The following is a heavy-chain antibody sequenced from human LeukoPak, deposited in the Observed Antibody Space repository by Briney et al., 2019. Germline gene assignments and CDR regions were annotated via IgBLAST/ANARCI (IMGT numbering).Heavy chain of an antibody. Sequence: GGSLRLSCAASGFTFSSYSMNWVRQAPGKGLEWVSSISSSSSYIYYVDSVKGRFTISRDNAKNSLYLQMNSLRAEDTAVYYCARGSSAGDYWGQGTLVTVSS. CDR3: ARGSSAGDY. D-gene: IGHD6-19*01. CDR2: ISSSSSYI. V-gene: IGHV3-21*01. CDR1: GFTFSSYS. J-gene: IGHJ4*02.